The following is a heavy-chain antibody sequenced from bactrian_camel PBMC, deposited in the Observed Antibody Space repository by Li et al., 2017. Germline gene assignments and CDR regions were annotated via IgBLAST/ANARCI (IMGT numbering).Heavy chain of an antibody. V-gene: IGHV3S53*01. Sequence: VQLVESGGGSVQTGGSLRLSCAVSGDTASDSCMGWFRQAPGKEREKVATIDSDGSTNYADSVKGRFTISRDNTKNTLSLQMNSLKPEDTAIYYCAAATGRRQWVGCGSLQSYNHWGQGTQVTVS. CDR3: AAATGRRQWVGCGSLQSYNH. D-gene: IGHD3*01. CDR1: GDTASDSC. J-gene: IGHJ4*01. CDR2: IDSDGST.